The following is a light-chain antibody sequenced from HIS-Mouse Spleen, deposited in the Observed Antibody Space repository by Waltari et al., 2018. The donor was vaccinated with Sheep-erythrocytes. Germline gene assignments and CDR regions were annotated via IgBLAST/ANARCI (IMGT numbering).Light chain of an antibody. CDR1: SSNIGSNT. CDR2: SNN. CDR3: AAWDDSLNGRV. Sequence: QSVLTQPPSASGTPGQRVTISCSGSSSNIGSNTVNWYQHLPGTAPKLHIDSNNQRPSGVTDRFSGSKSGTSAYLSISGLQSEDEADYYCAAWDDSLNGRVFGGGTKLTVL. J-gene: IGLJ3*02. V-gene: IGLV1-44*01.